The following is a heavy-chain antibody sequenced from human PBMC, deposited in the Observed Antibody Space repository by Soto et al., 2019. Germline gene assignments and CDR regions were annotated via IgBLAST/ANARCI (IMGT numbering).Heavy chain of an antibody. Sequence: ASVKVSCPTSGYDFIRFGISWVRQAPGQGLDWLGWISPYTGNTKYPQKVQGRVTMTTDTSTSTAYMELRSLRSDDTAVYYCARDRRGSTADYQYYYGMDGWGKGAKGT. J-gene: IGHJ6*04. D-gene: IGHD3-10*01. V-gene: IGHV1-18*01. CDR2: ISPYTGNT. CDR3: ARDRRGSTADYQYYYGMDG. CDR1: GYDFIRFG.